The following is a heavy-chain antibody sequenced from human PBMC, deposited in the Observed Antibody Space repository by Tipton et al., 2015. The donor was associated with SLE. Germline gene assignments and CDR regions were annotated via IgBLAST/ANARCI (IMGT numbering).Heavy chain of an antibody. CDR1: GGSFSGYY. D-gene: IGHD6-13*01. V-gene: IGHV4-34*01. CDR2: INHSGST. Sequence: TLSLTCAVYGGSFSGYYWSWIRQPPGKGLEWIGEINHSGSTNYNPSLKSRVTISVDTPKNQFSLKLSSVTAADTAVYYCARGRQQLVPWFDPWGQGTLVTVSS. CDR3: ARGRQQLVPWFDP. J-gene: IGHJ5*02.